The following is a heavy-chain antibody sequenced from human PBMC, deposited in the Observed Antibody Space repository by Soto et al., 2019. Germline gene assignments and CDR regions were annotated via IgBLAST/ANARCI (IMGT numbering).Heavy chain of an antibody. CDR2: IYYSGST. CDR3: ARRGYYAISAFDI. Sequence: QLQLQESGPGLVKPSETLSLTCTVSGGSISSSSYYWGWIRQPPGKWLEWIGSIYYSGSTCYNPSLTGRVTISVATSKNQFSLRLSSVTTADTAVYYCARRGYYAISAFDIWGQGTMVTVSS. J-gene: IGHJ3*02. D-gene: IGHD2-8*01. V-gene: IGHV4-39*01. CDR1: GGSISSSSYY.